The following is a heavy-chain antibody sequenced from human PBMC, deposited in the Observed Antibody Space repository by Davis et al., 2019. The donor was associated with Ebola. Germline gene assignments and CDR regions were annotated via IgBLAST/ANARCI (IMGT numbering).Heavy chain of an antibody. CDR3: VRGTGEDH. D-gene: IGHD3-10*01. Sequence: GGSLRLSCVASGFTFNSYAMHWVRQAPGKGLEWVAFISYDGSNKYYADSVKGRITISRDNSKNTLYLQMTSLRAEDTAIYYCVRGTGEDHWGQGTLVTVSS. V-gene: IGHV3-30*03. CDR2: ISYDGSNK. J-gene: IGHJ4*02. CDR1: GFTFNSYA.